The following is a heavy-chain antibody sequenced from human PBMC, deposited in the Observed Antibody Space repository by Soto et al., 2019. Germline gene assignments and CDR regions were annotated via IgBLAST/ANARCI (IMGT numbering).Heavy chain of an antibody. J-gene: IGHJ4*02. CDR2: IYYSGST. D-gene: IGHD1-26*01. Sequence: SETLSLTCTVSGGSISSGDYYWSWIRQPPGKGLEWIGYIYYSGSTYYNPSLKSRVTISVDTSKNQFSLKLSSVTAADTAVYYCARWDSPGNFDYWGQGTLVTVSS. CDR3: ARWDSPGNFDY. V-gene: IGHV4-30-4*01. CDR1: GGSISSGDYY.